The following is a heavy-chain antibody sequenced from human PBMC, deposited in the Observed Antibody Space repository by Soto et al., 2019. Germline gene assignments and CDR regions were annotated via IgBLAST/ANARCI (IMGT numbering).Heavy chain of an antibody. CDR3: ARVKGGSYYYFYY. D-gene: IGHD1-26*01. J-gene: IGHJ4*02. V-gene: IGHV4-30-2*01. CDR1: GGSISSGGYS. Sequence: QLQLQESGSGLVKPSQTLSLTCAVSGGSISSGGYSWSWIRQPPGKGLEWIGYIYHSGSTYYNPSLKSRVTISVDRSKNQFSLTLSSVTAADTAVYYCARVKGGSYYYFYYWGQGTLVTVSS. CDR2: IYHSGST.